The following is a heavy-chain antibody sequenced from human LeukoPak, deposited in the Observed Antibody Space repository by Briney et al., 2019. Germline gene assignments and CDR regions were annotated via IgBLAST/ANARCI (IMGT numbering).Heavy chain of an antibody. CDR3: ARSDSSSWTLDYYYYTDV. CDR1: GGSISSYY. V-gene: IGHV4-59*01. CDR2: IYYSGST. Sequence: SETLSLTCTVSGGSISSYYWSWIRQPPGKGLEWIGYIYYSGSTNYNPSLKSRVTISVDTSKNQFSLKLSSVTAADTAVYYCARSDSSSWTLDYYYYTDVWGKGTTVTISS. D-gene: IGHD6-13*01. J-gene: IGHJ6*03.